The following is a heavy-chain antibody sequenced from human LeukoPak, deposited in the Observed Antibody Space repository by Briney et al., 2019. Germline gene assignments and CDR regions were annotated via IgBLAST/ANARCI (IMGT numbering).Heavy chain of an antibody. D-gene: IGHD2-2*01. CDR1: GYTFTSYD. Sequence: ASVKVSCKASGYTFTSYDINWVRQATGQGLEWMGWMNPNSGNTGYAQKFQGRVTITRNTSISTAYMELSSLRSEDTAVYYCARGRGRCSSTSCYLDYYYMDVWGKGTTVTVSS. V-gene: IGHV1-8*03. CDR3: ARGRGRCSSTSCYLDYYYMDV. CDR2: MNPNSGNT. J-gene: IGHJ6*03.